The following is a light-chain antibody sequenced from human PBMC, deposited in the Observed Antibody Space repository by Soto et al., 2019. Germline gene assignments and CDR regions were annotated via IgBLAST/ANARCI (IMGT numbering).Light chain of an antibody. J-gene: IGKJ3*01. CDR2: DAS. CDR3: QQRSNWPVT. CDR1: QSVGSY. Sequence: EIVLTQSPATLSLSPGERATLSCRASQSVGSYLAWYQQKLGQAPRLLIYDASSRATGIPARFSGSGSGTDFTLTISSLEPEDFAVYYCQQRSNWPVTFGPGTKVDIK. V-gene: IGKV3-11*01.